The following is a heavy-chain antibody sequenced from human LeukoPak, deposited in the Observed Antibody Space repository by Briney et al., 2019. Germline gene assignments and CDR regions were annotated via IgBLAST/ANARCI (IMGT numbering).Heavy chain of an antibody. CDR2: ISGSGGST. CDR1: GFTFDDYA. V-gene: IGHV3-23*01. J-gene: IGHJ4*02. CDR3: ANSPGELSLFLDY. D-gene: IGHD3-16*02. Sequence: QAGGSLRLSCAASGFTFDDYAMHWVRQAPGKGLEWVSAISGSGGSTYYADSVKGRFTISRDNSKNTLYLQMNSLRAEDTAVYYCANSPGELSLFLDYWGQGTLVTVSS.